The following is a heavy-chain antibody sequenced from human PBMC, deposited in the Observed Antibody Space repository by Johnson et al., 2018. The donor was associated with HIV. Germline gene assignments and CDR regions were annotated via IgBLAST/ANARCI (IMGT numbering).Heavy chain of an antibody. CDR3: ARIPGRRDVFDI. J-gene: IGHJ3*02. CDR2: IWYDGSNK. Sequence: VQLVESGGGVVQPGGSLRLSCAASGFTFSSYGMHWVRQAPGKGLEWVAVIWYDGSNKYYADSVKGRFTISRDNSKNTLYLQMNSLRPQDTALYYCARIPGRRDVFDIWGQGTMVTVSS. V-gene: IGHV3-33*01. CDR1: GFTFSSYG. D-gene: IGHD7-27*01.